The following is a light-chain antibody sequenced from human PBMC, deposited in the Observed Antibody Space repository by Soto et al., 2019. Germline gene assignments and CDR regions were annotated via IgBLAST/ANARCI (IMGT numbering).Light chain of an antibody. V-gene: IGKV1-12*01. CDR1: QDIGNW. CDR3: QQAKSCPIT. J-gene: IGKJ5*01. Sequence: DIQVTQSPHSMAASVGDRVTITCRASQDIGNWMTWYQQKPGKALKLLIYSATTLVRGVPSRFSGSESGTESTLTISGLQPEDSLTYYCQQAKSCPITFGQWKRLYI. CDR2: SAT.